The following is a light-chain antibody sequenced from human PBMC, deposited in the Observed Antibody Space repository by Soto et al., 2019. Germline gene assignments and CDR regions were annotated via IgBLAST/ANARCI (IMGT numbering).Light chain of an antibody. CDR2: AAS. CDR3: QQSYSLPYI. CDR1: QTISTY. Sequence: DILMTQSPSSLSASVGDRVTITCRASQTISTYLNWYQQKPGKAPNLLIYAASTLQSGVPSRFSGRGSGTDFTLTISSLQPEDFATYYCQQSYSLPYIFGQGTKLEIK. V-gene: IGKV1-39*01. J-gene: IGKJ2*01.